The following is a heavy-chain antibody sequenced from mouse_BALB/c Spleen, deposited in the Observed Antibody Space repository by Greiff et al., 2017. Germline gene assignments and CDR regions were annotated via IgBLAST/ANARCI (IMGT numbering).Heavy chain of an antibody. CDR2: IWSGGST. CDR3: ARTFDYEYWFAY. Sequence: QVQLQQSGPGLVQPSQSLSITCTASGFSLTSYGVHWVRQPPGKGLEWLGVIWSGGSTDYNAAFISRLSISKDNSKSQVFFKMNSLQADDTAIYYCARTFDYEYWFAYWGQGTLVTVSA. CDR1: GFSLTSYG. V-gene: IGHV2-4*02. D-gene: IGHD2-4*01. J-gene: IGHJ3*01.